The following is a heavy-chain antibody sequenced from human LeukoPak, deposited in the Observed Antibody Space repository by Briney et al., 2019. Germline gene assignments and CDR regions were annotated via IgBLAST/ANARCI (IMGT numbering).Heavy chain of an antibody. D-gene: IGHD3-10*01. J-gene: IGHJ6*02. CDR1: GFTFSSYA. V-gene: IGHV3-23*01. CDR2: ISGSGGST. Sequence: GGSLRLSCAASGFTFSSYAMSWVRQAPGKGLEWASAISGSGGSTYYADSVKGRFTISRDNSKNTLYLQMNSLRAEDTAVYYCAKGPIYYGSGSYKSYYYYGMDVWGQGTTVAVSS. CDR3: AKGPIYYGSGSYKSYYYYGMDV.